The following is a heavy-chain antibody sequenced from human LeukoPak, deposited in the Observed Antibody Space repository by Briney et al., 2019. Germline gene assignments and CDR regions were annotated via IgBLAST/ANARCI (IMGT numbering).Heavy chain of an antibody. D-gene: IGHD6-19*01. CDR1: GGSIDADY. CDR3: ASLSYTSGWYEVAY. Sequence: SETLSLTCTVSGGSIDADYWTWIRQSPGKGLEWVGYVYYSGSATYNPSLKSRVTISVETSKNQFSLSLHSVTAADTAVYYCASLSYTSGWYEVAYWGQGTLVTVSS. V-gene: IGHV4-59*08. CDR2: VYYSGSA. J-gene: IGHJ4*02.